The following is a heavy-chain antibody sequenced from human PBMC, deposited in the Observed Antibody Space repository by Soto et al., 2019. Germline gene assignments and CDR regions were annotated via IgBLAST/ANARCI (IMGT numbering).Heavy chain of an antibody. J-gene: IGHJ6*02. CDR2: ISGSGGST. D-gene: IGHD3-22*01. CDR1: GFTFSSYA. Sequence: PGGSLRLSCAASGFTFSSYAMSWVRQAPGKGLEWVSAISGSGGSTYYADSVKGRFTISRDNSKNTLYLQMNSLRAEDTAVYYCAKADSSGYYSYYYYGMDVWGQGTTVTVYS. V-gene: IGHV3-23*01. CDR3: AKADSSGYYSYYYYGMDV.